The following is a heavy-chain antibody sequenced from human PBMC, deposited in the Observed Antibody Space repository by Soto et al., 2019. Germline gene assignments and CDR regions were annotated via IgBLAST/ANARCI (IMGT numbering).Heavy chain of an antibody. D-gene: IGHD3-22*01. Sequence: GGSLRLSCAASGFTFNIYSMSWVRQAPGKGLEWVSSISSRSSNIDYADSVKGRFTISRDNANNSLYLQMNNLSADDTAVYYCARDTKMLAPLIYMDHWGRGTLVTVSS. CDR2: ISSRSSNI. J-gene: IGHJ4*02. V-gene: IGHV3-21*01. CDR3: ARDTKMLAPLIYMDH. CDR1: GFTFNIYS.